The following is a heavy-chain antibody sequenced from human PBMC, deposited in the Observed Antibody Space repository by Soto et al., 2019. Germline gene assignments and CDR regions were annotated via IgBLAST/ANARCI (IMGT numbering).Heavy chain of an antibody. Sequence: EVQLLESGGGLVQPGGSLRLSCAASGFTFSSYAMSWVRQAPGKGLEWVSAISGSGGSTYYADSVKGRFTISRDNSKNTLYLHMNSLRAVDTAVYYCALGGMVRGVMLRYWGQGTLVTVSS. D-gene: IGHD3-10*01. J-gene: IGHJ4*02. CDR2: ISGSGGST. CDR1: GFTFSSYA. V-gene: IGHV3-23*01. CDR3: ALGGMVRGVMLRY.